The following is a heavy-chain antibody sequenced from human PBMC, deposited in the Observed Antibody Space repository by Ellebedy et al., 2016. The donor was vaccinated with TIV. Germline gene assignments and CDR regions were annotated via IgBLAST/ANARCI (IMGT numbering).Heavy chain of an antibody. CDR2: FCGSGGRT. D-gene: IGHD6-13*01. CDR3: AKGSIVAAG. CDR1: GFTFSNHA. V-gene: IGHV3-23*01. Sequence: GESLKISCAASGFTFSNHAMRRVRQAPGKGLVWVSAFCGSGGRTYYADSVKGRFTITRDNSKNTLYLQMNSLRTEDKAVYYCAKGSIVAAGWGQGTLVTVSS. J-gene: IGHJ4*02.